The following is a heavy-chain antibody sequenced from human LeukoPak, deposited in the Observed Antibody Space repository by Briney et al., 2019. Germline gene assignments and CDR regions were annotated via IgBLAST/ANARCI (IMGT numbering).Heavy chain of an antibody. CDR1: GYTFTGYY. V-gene: IGHV1-2*02. J-gene: IGHJ3*02. CDR3: AMVPGYSSSWYVGAFDI. Sequence: ASVKVSCKASGYTFTGYYMHGVRQAPGQGREGMGWINPNSGGTNYAQKFQGRVTMTRDTSISTAYMELSRLRSDDSAVYYCAMVPGYSSSWYVGAFDIWGQGTLVTVSS. D-gene: IGHD6-13*01. CDR2: INPNSGGT.